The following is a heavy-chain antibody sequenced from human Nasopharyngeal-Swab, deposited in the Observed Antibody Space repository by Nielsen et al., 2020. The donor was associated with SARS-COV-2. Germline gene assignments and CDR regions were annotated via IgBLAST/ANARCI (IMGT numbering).Heavy chain of an antibody. Sequence: ASVKVSYKVSGYTLTELSMHWVRQAPGKGLEWMGGFDPEDGETIYAQKFQGRVTMTEDTSTDTAYMELSSLRSEDTAVYYCATSPVVPAARDDAFDIWGQGTMVTVSS. CDR1: GYTLTELS. CDR2: FDPEDGET. D-gene: IGHD2-2*01. V-gene: IGHV1-24*01. CDR3: ATSPVVPAARDDAFDI. J-gene: IGHJ3*02.